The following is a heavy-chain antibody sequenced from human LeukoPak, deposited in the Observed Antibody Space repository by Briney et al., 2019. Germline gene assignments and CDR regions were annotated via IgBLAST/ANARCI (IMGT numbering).Heavy chain of an antibody. CDR2: IYTSGST. J-gene: IGHJ5*02. Sequence: SETLSLTCTVSGGSISSYYWSWIRQPAGKGLEWIGRIYTSGSTNYNPSLKSRVTMSVDTSKNQFSLKLSSVTAADTAVYYCARGGGSYRWGNWFDPWGQGTLVTVSS. V-gene: IGHV4-4*07. CDR3: ARGGGSYRWGNWFDP. D-gene: IGHD1-26*01. CDR1: GGSISSYY.